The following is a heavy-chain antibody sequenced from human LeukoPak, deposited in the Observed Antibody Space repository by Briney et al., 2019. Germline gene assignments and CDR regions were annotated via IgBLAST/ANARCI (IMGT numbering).Heavy chain of an antibody. CDR2: ISSSSSYI. CDR3: ARHPGRSGMDV. Sequence: PGGPLRLSCAASGFTFDDYAMHWVRQAPGKGREWVSSISSSSSYIYYPDSVKGRFTISRDNAKYSLYLQMNRLRAEDTAVYYWARHPGRSGMDVWGQGTTVTVSS. J-gene: IGHJ6*02. CDR1: GFTFDDYA. V-gene: IGHV3-21*01.